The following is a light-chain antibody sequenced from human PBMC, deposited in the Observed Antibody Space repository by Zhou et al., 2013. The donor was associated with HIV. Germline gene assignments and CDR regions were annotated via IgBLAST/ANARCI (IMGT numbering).Light chain of an antibody. CDR3: QQYDTSPS. J-gene: IGKJ3*01. CDR2: GAS. Sequence: EIVLTQSPGTLSLSPGERATLSCRASQNVPYLAWYQKKSGQPPRLLIYGASTRATGIPDRFSGSGSGTDFTLTISKLEPEDFAVYFCQQYDTSPSFGPGTKVDI. CDR1: QNVPY. V-gene: IGKV3-20*01.